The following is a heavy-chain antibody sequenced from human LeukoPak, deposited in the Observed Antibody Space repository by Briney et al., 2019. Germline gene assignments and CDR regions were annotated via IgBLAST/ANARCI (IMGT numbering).Heavy chain of an antibody. CDR1: GFTLSSYG. Sequence: PGGSLRLSCAASGFTLSSYGLNWVRQAPGKGLEWVSSISSSSSYIYYADSVEGRFTISRDNAKNSLYLQMNSLRAEDTAVYYCARDVDYDSSGPRFDYWGQGTLVTVSS. J-gene: IGHJ4*02. V-gene: IGHV3-21*01. CDR3: ARDVDYDSSGPRFDY. CDR2: ISSSSSYI. D-gene: IGHD3-22*01.